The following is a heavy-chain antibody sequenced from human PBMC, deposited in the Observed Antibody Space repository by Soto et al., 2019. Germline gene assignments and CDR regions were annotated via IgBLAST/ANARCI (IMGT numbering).Heavy chain of an antibody. CDR2: IYYSGST. V-gene: IGHV4-39*01. Sequence: QLQLQESGPGLVKPSETLSLTCTVSGGSISSSSSYWGWIRQPPGKGLEWIGYIYYSGSTNYNPSLKSRVTISVNTSKNQFSLKLNSVTAADTAVYYCARQPRRAATVTSVINWFDPWGQGSLVTVSS. J-gene: IGHJ5*02. CDR1: GGSISSSSSY. CDR3: ARQPRRAATVTSVINWFDP. D-gene: IGHD4-17*01.